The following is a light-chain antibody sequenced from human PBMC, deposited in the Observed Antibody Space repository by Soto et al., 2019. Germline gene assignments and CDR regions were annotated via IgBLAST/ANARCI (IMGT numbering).Light chain of an antibody. V-gene: IGKV3D-15*01. CDR3: QQYNNWPLYT. CDR1: QSVSSN. Sequence: EVVMTQSPATLSVSPGERATLSCRASQSVSSNLAWYQQKPGQAPRLLIYSASTRATSITDRFSGSESGTEFTLTISSLQSEDFAVYYCQQYNNWPLYTMGQGTKREIK. J-gene: IGKJ2*01. CDR2: SAS.